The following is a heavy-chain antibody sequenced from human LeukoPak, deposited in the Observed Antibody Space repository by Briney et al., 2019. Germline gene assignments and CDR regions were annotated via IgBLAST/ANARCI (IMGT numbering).Heavy chain of an antibody. V-gene: IGHV4-34*01. CDR1: GGSLSGYY. D-gene: IGHD2-2*01. J-gene: IGHJ5*02. CDR2: INPSGST. Sequence: PSETLSLTCAVYGGSLSGYYWSWIRQPPGKGLEWIGEINPSGSTNYNPSLKSRVTISVDTSKNQFSLKLSFVTAADTAVYYCARGPICSSTSCRYNWFDPWGQGTLVIVSS. CDR3: ARGPICSSTSCRYNWFDP.